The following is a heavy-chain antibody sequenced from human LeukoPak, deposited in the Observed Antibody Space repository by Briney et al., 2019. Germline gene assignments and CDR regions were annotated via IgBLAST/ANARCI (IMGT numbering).Heavy chain of an antibody. V-gene: IGHV3-23*01. J-gene: IGHJ6*02. CDR1: GFTFSSYA. CDR2: ISGSGGST. D-gene: IGHD2-2*01. Sequence: PGGSLRLSCDASGFTFSSYAMSWVRQAPGKGLEWVSSISGSGGSTYYADSVKGRFTISRDNSKNTLYLQMNSLRAEDTAVYYCAKAGACSSTSCYPTIYYYYYYGMDVWGQGTTVTVSS. CDR3: AKAGACSSTSCYPTIYYYYYYGMDV.